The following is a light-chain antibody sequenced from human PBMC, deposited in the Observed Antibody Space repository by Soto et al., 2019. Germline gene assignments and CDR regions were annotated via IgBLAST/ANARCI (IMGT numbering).Light chain of an antibody. CDR2: EVS. CDR3: SSYTRIDTVL. Sequence: QSALTQPASVSGSPGQSITISCTGTSSDVGDYDYVSWYQHHPGKAPKLMIYEVSNRPSGVSNRFSGSKSGNTASLTISGLQAEDEADYYCSSYTRIDTVLFGGGTKLTVL. J-gene: IGLJ2*01. CDR1: SSDVGDYDY. V-gene: IGLV2-14*01.